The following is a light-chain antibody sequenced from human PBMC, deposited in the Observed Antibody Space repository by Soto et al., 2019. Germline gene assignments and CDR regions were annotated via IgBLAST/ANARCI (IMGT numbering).Light chain of an antibody. V-gene: IGLV2-14*01. CDR1: SSDVGGYNY. Sequence: QSALTQPASVSGSPGQSITISCTGTSSDVGGYNYVSWYQQDPGKAPKFLIYEVTNRPSGVPNRFSGSKSGNTASLTISGLQAEDEADYYCSSYTSSSTYVFGTGTKVNVL. CDR2: EVT. J-gene: IGLJ1*01. CDR3: SSYTSSSTYV.